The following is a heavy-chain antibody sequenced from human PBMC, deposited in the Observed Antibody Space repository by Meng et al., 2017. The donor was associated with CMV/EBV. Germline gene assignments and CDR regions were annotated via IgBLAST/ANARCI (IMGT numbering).Heavy chain of an antibody. CDR2: IYYSGST. D-gene: IGHD1-1*01. V-gene: IGHV4-61*01. CDR3: ARELEPSYGMDV. J-gene: IGHJ6*02. Sequence: SETLSLTCTVSGGSVSSGSYYWSWIRQPPGKGLEWTGYIYYSGSTNYNPSLKSRVTISVDTSKNQFSLKLSSVTAADTAVYYCARELEPSYGMDVWGQGTTVTVSS. CDR1: GGSVSSGSYY.